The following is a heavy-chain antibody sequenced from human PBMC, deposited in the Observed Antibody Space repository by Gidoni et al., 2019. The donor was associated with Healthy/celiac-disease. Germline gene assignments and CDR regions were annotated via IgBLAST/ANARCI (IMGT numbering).Heavy chain of an antibody. CDR2: IIPIFGTA. CDR3: ARDKASGDFWSGNMDV. CDR1: GGTFSSYA. J-gene: IGHJ6*03. Sequence: QVQLVQSGAEVKKPGSSVKVSCKASGGTFSSYAIRWVRQAPGQGLEWMGGIIPIFGTANYEQKFQGRVTITADKSTSTAYMELSSLRSEDTAVYYCARDKASGDFWSGNMDVWGKGTTVTVSS. V-gene: IGHV1-69*06. D-gene: IGHD3-3*01.